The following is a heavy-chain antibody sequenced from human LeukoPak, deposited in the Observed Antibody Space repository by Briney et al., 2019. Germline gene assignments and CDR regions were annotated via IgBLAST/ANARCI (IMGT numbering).Heavy chain of an antibody. D-gene: IGHD2-2*01. CDR3: ARHLSSITSCPHY. V-gene: IGHV5-51*01. Sequence: GESLKISCKGSGYSFTTYWIAWVRQMPGKGLEWMGVIYPGNSDITYSPSFQGQVTISVDKSISTAYLQWSSLKASDSAIYYCARHLSSITSCPHYWGQGTLVTVSS. CDR2: IYPGNSDI. J-gene: IGHJ4*02. CDR1: GYSFTTYW.